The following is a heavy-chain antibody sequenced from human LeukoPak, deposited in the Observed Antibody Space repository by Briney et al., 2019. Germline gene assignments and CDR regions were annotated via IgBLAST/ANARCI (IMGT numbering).Heavy chain of an antibody. CDR2: INPSGGST. Sequence: ASVKVSCKASGYTFTSYYMHWVRQAPGQGLEWMGIINPSGGSTSYAQKFQGRVTITADESTSTAYMELSSLRSEDTAVYYCARDTYYDILTGYLEGGDWGQGTLVTVSS. CDR3: ARDTYYDILTGYLEGGD. V-gene: IGHV1-46*01. J-gene: IGHJ4*02. D-gene: IGHD3-9*01. CDR1: GYTFTSYY.